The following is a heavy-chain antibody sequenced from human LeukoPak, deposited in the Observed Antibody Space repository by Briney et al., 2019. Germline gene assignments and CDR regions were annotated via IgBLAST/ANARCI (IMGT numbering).Heavy chain of an antibody. CDR1: GFTFSSYS. CDR3: ARDSRDRYSGSYLDAFDV. CDR2: ISSSSSYI. D-gene: IGHD1-26*01. V-gene: IGHV3-21*01. J-gene: IGHJ3*01. Sequence: GGSLRLSCAASGFTFSSYSMNWVRQAPGKGLEWVSYISSSSSYIYYADSVKGRFTISRDNAKNSLYLQMNSLRAEDTAVYDCARDSRDRYSGSYLDAFDVGGQETMVTVSS.